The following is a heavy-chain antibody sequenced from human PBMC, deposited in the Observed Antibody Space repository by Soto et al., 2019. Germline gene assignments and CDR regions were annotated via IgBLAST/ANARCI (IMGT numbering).Heavy chain of an antibody. CDR3: ARAYFDSRWGVCALDI. CDR2: IYYSGST. CDR1: GGSISSYY. V-gene: IGHV4-59*01. Sequence: QVQLQESGPGLVKPSETLSLTCTVSGGSISSYYWSWIRQPPGKGLEWIGYIYYSGSTNYNPSLKSRVTISVDTSKNQFSLKLSSVTAADTAVYYCARAYFDSRWGVCALDIWGQGTMVTVSS. J-gene: IGHJ3*02. D-gene: IGHD3-9*01.